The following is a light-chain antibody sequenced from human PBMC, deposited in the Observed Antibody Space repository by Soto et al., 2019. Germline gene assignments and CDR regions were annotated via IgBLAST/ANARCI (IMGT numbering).Light chain of an antibody. CDR1: SSNIGAGYD. CDR2: GNS. V-gene: IGLV1-40*01. Sequence: QSVLTQPPSVSGAPGQRVTISCTGSSSNIGAGYDVHWYQQLPGTAPKLLIYGNSNRPSGVPDRFSGSKSGTPASLAITGLQAEDEADYYCQSYDSSLSGVDVFGTGTKLTVL. CDR3: QSYDSSLSGVDV. J-gene: IGLJ1*01.